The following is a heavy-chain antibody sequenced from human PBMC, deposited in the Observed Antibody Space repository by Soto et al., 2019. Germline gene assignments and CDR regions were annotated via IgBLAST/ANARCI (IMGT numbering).Heavy chain of an antibody. CDR1: GYTFTGYY. CDR2: INPNSGGT. D-gene: IGHD3-10*01. V-gene: IGHV1-2*02. J-gene: IGHJ6*02. Sequence: ASVKVSCKASGYTFTGYYMHWVRQAPGQGLEWMGWINPNSGGTNYAQKFQGRVTMTRDTSISTAYMELSRLRSDDTAVYYCARAGQDYGSGIYYNHYYSYGMDVWGPGTTVTVSS. CDR3: ARAGQDYGSGIYYNHYYSYGMDV.